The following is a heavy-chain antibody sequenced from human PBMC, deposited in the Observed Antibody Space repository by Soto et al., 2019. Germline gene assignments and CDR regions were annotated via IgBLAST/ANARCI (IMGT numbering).Heavy chain of an antibody. CDR3: ARFSFMVRGVITTFDY. CDR2: IFSNDEK. Sequence: QVTLKESGPVLVKPTETLTLTCTVSGFSLSNARMGVSWIRQPPGKALEWLAHIFSNDEKSYSTSLKSRLTISKDTSKSPVVPTMTNMDPVDTATYYCARFSFMVRGVITTFDYWGQGTLVTVSS. J-gene: IGHJ4*02. CDR1: GFSLSNARMG. V-gene: IGHV2-26*01. D-gene: IGHD3-10*01.